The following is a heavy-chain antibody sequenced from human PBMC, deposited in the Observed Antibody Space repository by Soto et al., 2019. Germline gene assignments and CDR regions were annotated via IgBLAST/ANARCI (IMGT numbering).Heavy chain of an antibody. V-gene: IGHV4-59*08. J-gene: IGHJ3*02. Sequence: SETLSLTWTVSGGSISSYYWSWIRQPPGKGLEWIAYISNSGSTNFNPSLKSRVTVSIDTSKSQFSLRLSSVTAADTALYYCARHKGGGYDCAFDILGQQNTVTIS. D-gene: IGHD5-12*01. CDR1: GGSISSYY. CDR2: ISNSGST. CDR3: ARHKGGGYDCAFDI.